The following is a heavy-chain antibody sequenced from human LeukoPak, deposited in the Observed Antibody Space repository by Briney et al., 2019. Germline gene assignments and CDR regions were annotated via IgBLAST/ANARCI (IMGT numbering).Heavy chain of an antibody. J-gene: IGHJ3*02. D-gene: IGHD1-26*01. CDR1: GGSISSGDYY. CDR2: IYYSGST. Sequence: TSSQTLSLTCTVSGGSISSGDYYWSWIRQPPGKGLEWIGYIYYSGSTYYNPSLKSRVTISVDTSKNQFSLKLSSVTAADTAVYYCARDPGGSYDQDAFDIWGQGTMVTVSS. CDR3: ARDPGGSYDQDAFDI. V-gene: IGHV4-30-4*01.